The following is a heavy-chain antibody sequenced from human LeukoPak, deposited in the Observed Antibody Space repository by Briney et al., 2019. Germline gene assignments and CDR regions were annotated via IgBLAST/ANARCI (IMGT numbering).Heavy chain of an antibody. Sequence: PGRSLRLSCAASGFTFSSYGMHWVRQAPGKGLEWVAVIWYGGSNKYYADSVKGRFTISRDNSKNTLYLQMNSLRAEDTAVYYCARDSGLTYYYYDSSCYFDYWGQGTLVTVSS. CDR3: ARDSGLTYYYYDSSCYFDY. J-gene: IGHJ4*02. CDR1: GFTFSSYG. D-gene: IGHD3-22*01. CDR2: IWYGGSNK. V-gene: IGHV3-33*01.